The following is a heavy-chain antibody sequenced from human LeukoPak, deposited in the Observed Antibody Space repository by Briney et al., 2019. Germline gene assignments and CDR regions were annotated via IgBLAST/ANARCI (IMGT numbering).Heavy chain of an antibody. CDR3: AKRIQSAMAMGY. CDR2: ISGSGGST. V-gene: IGHV3-23*01. Sequence: GGSLRLSCAASGFTFSRYSMNWVRQAPGKGLEWVSDISGSGGSTYYADSVKGRFTISRDNSKDTMYLQMNSLRAEDTAVYYCAKRIQSAMAMGYWGQGTLVTVSS. D-gene: IGHD5-18*01. CDR1: GFTFSRYS. J-gene: IGHJ4*02.